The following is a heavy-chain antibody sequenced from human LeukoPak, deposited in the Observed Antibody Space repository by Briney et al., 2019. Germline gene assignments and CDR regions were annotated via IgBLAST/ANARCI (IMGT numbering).Heavy chain of an antibody. J-gene: IGHJ6*03. CDR3: ARVYGSGIYFYLDV. Sequence: ASVKVSCKASGYTFTSYGISWVRQATGQGLEWMGWISAYNGNTNYAQKFQGRVTITTDTSTSTAYMELRSLRSDDTAVYYCARVYGSGIYFYLDVWGKGTTVTISS. D-gene: IGHD3-10*01. CDR2: ISAYNGNT. V-gene: IGHV1-18*01. CDR1: GYTFTSYG.